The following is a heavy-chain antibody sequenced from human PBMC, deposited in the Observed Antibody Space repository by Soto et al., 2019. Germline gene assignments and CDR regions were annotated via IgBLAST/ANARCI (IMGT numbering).Heavy chain of an antibody. CDR2: IYPADSNT. J-gene: IGHJ6*02. V-gene: IGHV5-51*01. CDR1: VYTFTSYW. CDR3: ARPFGMDV. Sequence: PGESLKISCQGSVYTFTSYWIGWVRQMPGKGLEWVAIIYPADSNTRYSPSFRGQVTISADKSISIAYLQWSSLKASDTAIYYCARPFGMDVWGQGTTVTVSS.